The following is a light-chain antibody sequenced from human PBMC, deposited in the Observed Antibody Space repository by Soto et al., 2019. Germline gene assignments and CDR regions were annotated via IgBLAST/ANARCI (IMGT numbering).Light chain of an antibody. V-gene: IGKV1-6*01. J-gene: IGKJ1*01. CDR3: QQSYSNPRWT. CDR2: DAS. Sequence: ASQVTQSPSSLSASVGHSVTISCRASQDIRSDLGWYQQKPGRAPKLLXYDASSLQGGVPSRFSGSGSATDFTLTISSLQPEDFATYYGQQSYSNPRWTFGQGTKVDI. CDR1: QDIRSD.